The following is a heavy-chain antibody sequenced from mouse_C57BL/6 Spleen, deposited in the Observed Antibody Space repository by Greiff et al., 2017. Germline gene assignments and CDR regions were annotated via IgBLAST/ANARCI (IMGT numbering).Heavy chain of an antibody. V-gene: IGHV1-82*01. CDR2: IYPGDGDT. Sequence: QVQLMESGPELVKPGASVKISCKASGYAFSSSWMNWVKPRPGKGLEWIGRIYPGDGDTNYNGKFKDKATLTADKSSSTAYMQLSSLTSEDSAVYFCERGKITTVAFDYWGQGTTRTVSS. CDR1: GYAFSSSW. CDR3: ERGKITTVAFDY. J-gene: IGHJ2*01. D-gene: IGHD1-1*01.